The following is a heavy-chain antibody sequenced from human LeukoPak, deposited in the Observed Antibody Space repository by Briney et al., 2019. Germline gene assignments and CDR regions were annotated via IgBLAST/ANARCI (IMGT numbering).Heavy chain of an antibody. D-gene: IGHD4-17*01. CDR2: IYYSGST. Sequence: TSETLSLTCTVSGGSISSSSYYWGWIRQPPGKGLEWIGSIYYSGSTYYNPSLKSRVTISVDTSKNQFSLKLSSVTAADTAVYYCARGLMTTVTIPPLTWGQGTLVTVSS. CDR3: ARGLMTTVTIPPLT. CDR1: GGSISSSSYY. V-gene: IGHV4-39*07. J-gene: IGHJ5*02.